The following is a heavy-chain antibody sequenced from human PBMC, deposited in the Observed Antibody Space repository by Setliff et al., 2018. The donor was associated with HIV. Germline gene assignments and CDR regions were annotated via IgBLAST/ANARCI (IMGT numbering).Heavy chain of an antibody. CDR1: GYTFTNYG. CDR3: AREALPTSDYHTFDS. J-gene: IGHJ4*02. V-gene: IGHV1-18*01. D-gene: IGHD3-16*01. Sequence: ASVKVSCKASGYTFTNYGISWVRQAPGQGLEWMGWISGYNGDTNYAQKVQGRVTMTIDTPTATAYMELRRLRSDDTAVYYCAREALPTSDYHTFDSWGQGSLVTVS. CDR2: ISGYNGDT.